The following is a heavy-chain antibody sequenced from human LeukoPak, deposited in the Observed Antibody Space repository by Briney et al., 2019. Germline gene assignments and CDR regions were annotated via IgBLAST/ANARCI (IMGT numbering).Heavy chain of an antibody. CDR3: AKDQGYYDSSGNFDY. CDR1: GWTFSSYG. V-gene: IGHV3-30*18. CDR2: ISYDGSNK. D-gene: IGHD3-22*01. J-gene: IGHJ4*02. Sequence: PGRPLRLSCAGSGWTFSSYGWHWLRQARGKGLEGVAVISYDGSNKYYADSVKGRFTISRDNSKNALYLQMNSLRAEDTAVYYCAKDQGYYDSSGNFDYWGQGTLVTVSS.